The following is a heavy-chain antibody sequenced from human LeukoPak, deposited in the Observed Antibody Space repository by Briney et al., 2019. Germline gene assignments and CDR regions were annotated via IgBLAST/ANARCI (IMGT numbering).Heavy chain of an antibody. Sequence: SETLSLTXTVSGGSISSYYWSWIRQPPGKGLEWMGYIYTSGSTNYNPSLKSRVTMSVDTSKNQFSLKLSSVTAADTAVYYCASVRPGIYYDSSGYYLFDYWGQGTLVTVSS. CDR1: GGSISSYY. CDR3: ASVRPGIYYDSSGYYLFDY. J-gene: IGHJ4*02. CDR2: IYTSGST. V-gene: IGHV4-4*08. D-gene: IGHD3-22*01.